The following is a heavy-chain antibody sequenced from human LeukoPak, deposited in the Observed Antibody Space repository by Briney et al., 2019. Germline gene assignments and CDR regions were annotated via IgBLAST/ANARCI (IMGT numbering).Heavy chain of an antibody. CDR2: IGYSGGDT. J-gene: IGHJ4*02. V-gene: IGHV3-23*01. CDR3: AKPYPTLTTSAVLDN. D-gene: IGHD1-1*01. Sequence: GGSLRLSCTVSGFTLSSYEMTWFRQAPGKGLEWVSSIGYSGGDTHYADSVKGRFTVSRDNSKDTMYLQINTLGTDDAAIYYCAKPYPTLTTSAVLDNWGQGTLVTVSS. CDR1: GFTLSSYE.